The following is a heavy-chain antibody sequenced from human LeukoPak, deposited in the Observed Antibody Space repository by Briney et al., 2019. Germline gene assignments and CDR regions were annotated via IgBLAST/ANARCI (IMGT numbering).Heavy chain of an antibody. CDR2: ISGSGGST. V-gene: IGHV3-23*01. Sequence: GGSLRLSCAASGFTFSSYAISWVRQAPGKGLEWVSAISGSGGSTYYADSVKGRFTISRDNSKNTLYLQMNSLRAEDTAVYYCAKEEGAYSSSPYLDYWGQGTLVTVSS. CDR1: GFTFSSYA. CDR3: AKEEGAYSSSPYLDY. J-gene: IGHJ4*02. D-gene: IGHD6-6*01.